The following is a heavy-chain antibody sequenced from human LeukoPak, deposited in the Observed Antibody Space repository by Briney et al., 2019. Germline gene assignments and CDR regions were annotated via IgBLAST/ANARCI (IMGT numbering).Heavy chain of an antibody. CDR1: GYTLTELS. CDR3: ATSPGFVVVPAATGALSY. J-gene: IGHJ4*02. Sequence: ASVKVSCKVSGYTLTELSMHWVRQAPGKGLEWMGGFDPEDGETIYAQKFQGRVTMTEDTSTDTAYMELSSLRSEDTAVYYCATSPGFVVVPAATGALSYWGQGTLATVSS. V-gene: IGHV1-24*01. D-gene: IGHD2-2*01. CDR2: FDPEDGET.